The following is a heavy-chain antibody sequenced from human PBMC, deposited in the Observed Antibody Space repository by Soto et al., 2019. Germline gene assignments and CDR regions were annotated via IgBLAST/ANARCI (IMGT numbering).Heavy chain of an antibody. CDR2: IYWDDDK. Sequence: QITLKESGPTLVKPTQTLTLTCTFSGFSLSTGGVGVGWMRQPPGKALERLALIYWDDDKRYSPSLRSRLTISRDTSKNQVVLTMTNMDPVDTATYHCIQSRCGGDCLQSYASHYYYGMDVWGQGTTVTVSS. D-gene: IGHD2-21*02. V-gene: IGHV2-5*02. CDR3: IQSRCGGDCLQSYASHYYYGMDV. J-gene: IGHJ6*02. CDR1: GFSLSTGGVG.